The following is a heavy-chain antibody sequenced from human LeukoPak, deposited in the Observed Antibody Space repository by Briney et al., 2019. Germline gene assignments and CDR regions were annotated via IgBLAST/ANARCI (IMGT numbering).Heavy chain of an antibody. V-gene: IGHV7-4-1*02. CDR1: GYTFTGYY. CDR2: INTNTGNP. D-gene: IGHD6-19*01. Sequence: ASVKVSCKASGYTFTGYYMHWVRQAPGQGLEWMGWINTNTGNPTYAQGFTGRFVFSLDTSVSTAYLQISSLKAEDTAVYYCARDSIAVAGTQYSDAFDIWGQGTMVTVSS. J-gene: IGHJ3*02. CDR3: ARDSIAVAGTQYSDAFDI.